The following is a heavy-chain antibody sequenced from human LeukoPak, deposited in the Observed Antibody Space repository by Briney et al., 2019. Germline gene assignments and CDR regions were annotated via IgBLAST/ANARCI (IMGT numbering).Heavy chain of an antibody. J-gene: IGHJ4*02. V-gene: IGHV4-34*01. CDR1: GGSFSGYY. Sequence: SETLSLTCAVYGGSFSGYYWSWIRQPPGKGLEWIGEINHSGSTNYNPSLKSRVTISVDTSKNQFSLKLSSVTAADTAVYYCARVEQQLATFDYWGQGTLVTVSS. CDR2: INHSGST. CDR3: ARVEQQLATFDY. D-gene: IGHD6-13*01.